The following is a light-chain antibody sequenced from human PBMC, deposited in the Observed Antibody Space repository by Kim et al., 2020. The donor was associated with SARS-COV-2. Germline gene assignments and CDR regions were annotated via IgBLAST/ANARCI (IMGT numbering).Light chain of an antibody. CDR3: QQYNSFSLSS. CDR1: QTISSG. V-gene: IGKV1-5*01. CDR2: DAS. Sequence: ASVGDRVTIACRASQTISSGLAWYQQRPGKAPNLLIYDASNLESGVPPRFSGSGSGTEFSLPISSLQPDDFATYYCQQYNSFSLSSFGQGTKLEI. J-gene: IGKJ2*01.